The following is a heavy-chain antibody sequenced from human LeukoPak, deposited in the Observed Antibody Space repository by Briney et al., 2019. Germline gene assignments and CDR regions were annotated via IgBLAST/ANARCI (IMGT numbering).Heavy chain of an antibody. CDR2: FYHRGRT. CDR3: AGGGSGWPTSVVVDY. CDR1: GYSLRSGHY. Sequence: AETLSLTCTVSGYSLRSGHYGGWIGQPPGRGLGWLGCFYHRGRTHYNPSLKSRDTISVDVYQNLLSLTLRSVPGADTAVYYCAGGGSGWPTSVVVDYWGQGTPVTVSS. V-gene: IGHV4-38-2*02. D-gene: IGHD6-19*01. J-gene: IGHJ4*02.